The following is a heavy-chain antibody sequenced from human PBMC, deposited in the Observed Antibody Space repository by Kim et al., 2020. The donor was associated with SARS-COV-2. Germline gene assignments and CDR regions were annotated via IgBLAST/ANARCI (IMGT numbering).Heavy chain of an antibody. J-gene: IGHJ5*02. CDR1: GFSFSTFW. V-gene: IGHV3-7*01. CDR3: ARGTTGPHADWFDP. Sequence: GGSLRLSCAASGFSFSTFWMSWVRQAPGKGLEWVANIKKDGSERQYVDSVKGRFTISRDNARNSLYLQMSSLRGEDTAVYYCARGTTGPHADWFDPWGQG. CDR2: IKKDGSER. D-gene: IGHD1-7*01.